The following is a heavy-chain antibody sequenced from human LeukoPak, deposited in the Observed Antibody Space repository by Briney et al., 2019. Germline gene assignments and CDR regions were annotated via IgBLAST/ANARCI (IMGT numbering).Heavy chain of an antibody. Sequence: SVKVSCKASGGTFSSYAISWVRQAPGQGLEWRGRIIPILGTANYAQKLQGRVKITTDESTSTAYMELSSLRSEDTAVYYCARDRVDTAMDGYYYYYMDVWGKGTTVTVSS. J-gene: IGHJ6*03. CDR1: GGTFSSYA. CDR2: IIPILGTA. D-gene: IGHD5-18*01. CDR3: ARDRVDTAMDGYYYYYMDV. V-gene: IGHV1-69*05.